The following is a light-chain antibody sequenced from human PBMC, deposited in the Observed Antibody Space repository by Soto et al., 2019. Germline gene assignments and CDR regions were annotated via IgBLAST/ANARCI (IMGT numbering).Light chain of an antibody. Sequence: QSALTQPASVSGSPGKSITISCTGTSSDVGGYNYVSWYQQHPGKAPKLIIYEVSNRPSGVSNRFSGSKSGNTASLTIYGLQAEDEADYYCNSYTSKSTGVFGTGTKVTVL. CDR1: SSDVGGYNY. J-gene: IGLJ1*01. CDR3: NSYTSKSTGV. CDR2: EVS. V-gene: IGLV2-14*01.